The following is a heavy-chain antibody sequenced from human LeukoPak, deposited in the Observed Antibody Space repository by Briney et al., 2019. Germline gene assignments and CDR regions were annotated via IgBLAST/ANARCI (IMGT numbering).Heavy chain of an antibody. J-gene: IGHJ6*03. CDR2: IYTSGST. CDR1: GGSISSYY. D-gene: IGHD3-10*01. Sequence: SETLSLTCTVSGGSISSYYWSWIRQPAGKGLEWIGRIYTSGSTNYNPSLKSRVTMSVDTSKNQFSLKLSSVTAADTAVYYCARVTYYYGSGSYGDYYYYYMDVWGKGTTVTISS. V-gene: IGHV4-4*07. CDR3: ARVTYYYGSGSYGDYYYYYMDV.